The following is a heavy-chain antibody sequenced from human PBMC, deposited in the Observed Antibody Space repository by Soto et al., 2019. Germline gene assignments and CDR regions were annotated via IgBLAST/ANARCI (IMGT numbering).Heavy chain of an antibody. D-gene: IGHD3-9*01. V-gene: IGHV4-34*01. Sequence: SETLSLTCAVYGGSFSGYYWSWIRQPPGKGLEWIGEINHSGSTNYNPSLKSRVTISVDTSKNQFSLKLSSVTAADTAVYYCARTILTGYPTFDYWGQGTLVTVSS. CDR3: ARTILTGYPTFDY. CDR2: INHSGST. J-gene: IGHJ4*02. CDR1: GGSFSGYY.